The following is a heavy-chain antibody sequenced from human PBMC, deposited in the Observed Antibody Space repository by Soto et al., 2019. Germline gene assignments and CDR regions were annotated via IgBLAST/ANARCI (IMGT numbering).Heavy chain of an antibody. J-gene: IGHJ4*02. D-gene: IGHD2-15*01. CDR2: ISPGIDIR. Sequence: QVQLVQSGAEVKKPGSSVKVSCKASGGTFSTYTLYWVRQAPGQGLERMGGISPGIDIRDYGQKFQGRVTLTADESTSTVYMQLSTLISEDTALYYCAGGMCFGGSCYLDVWGQGTLVTVSS. V-gene: IGHV1-69*12. CDR3: AGGMCFGGSCYLDV. CDR1: GGTFSTYT.